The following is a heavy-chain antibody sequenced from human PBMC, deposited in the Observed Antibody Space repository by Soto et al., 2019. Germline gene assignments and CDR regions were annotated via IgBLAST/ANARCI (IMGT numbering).Heavy chain of an antibody. J-gene: IGHJ6*02. Sequence: ESGGGVVQPGRSLRLSCVASGFTFSTYGMHWVRQAPGKGLEWVAVISYDGRNKYYADSVKGRLTISRDNSKNTVYLQMNRLRGEDTAVYYCAKGQHCSTTSCYFYHYGMDVWGQGTTVAVSS. CDR2: ISYDGRNK. CDR3: AKGQHCSTTSCYFYHYGMDV. CDR1: GFTFSTYG. D-gene: IGHD2-2*01. V-gene: IGHV3-30*18.